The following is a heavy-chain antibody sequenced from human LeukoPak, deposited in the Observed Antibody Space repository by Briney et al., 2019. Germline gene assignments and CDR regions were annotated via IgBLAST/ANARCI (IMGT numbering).Heavy chain of an antibody. CDR3: AKVIVVVPAAIFDYYYYMDV. D-gene: IGHD2-2*01. Sequence: PGGSLRLSCAASGFTFSSYGMHWVRQAPGKGLEWVAFIRYDGSNKYYADSVKGRFTISRDNSKNTLYLQMNSLRAEDTAVYYCAKVIVVVPAAIFDYYYYMDVWGKGTTDTVSS. CDR2: IRYDGSNK. CDR1: GFTFSSYG. J-gene: IGHJ6*03. V-gene: IGHV3-30*02.